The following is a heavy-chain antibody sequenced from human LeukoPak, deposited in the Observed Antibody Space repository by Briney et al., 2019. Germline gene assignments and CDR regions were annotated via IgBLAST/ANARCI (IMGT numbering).Heavy chain of an antibody. D-gene: IGHD3-3*01. Sequence: SVKVSCKASGGTFSSYAISWVRQAPGQGLEWMGGIIPIFGTANYAQKFQGRVTITADESTSTAYMELSSLRSEDTAVYYCARDRVYYDFWSGYLSGYYYGMDVWGQGTTVTVSS. CDR2: IIPIFGTA. V-gene: IGHV1-69*01. CDR3: ARDRVYYDFWSGYLSGYYYGMDV. J-gene: IGHJ6*02. CDR1: GGTFSSYA.